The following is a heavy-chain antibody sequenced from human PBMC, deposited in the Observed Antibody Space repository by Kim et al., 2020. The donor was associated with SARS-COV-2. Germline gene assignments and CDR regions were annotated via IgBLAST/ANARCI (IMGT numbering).Heavy chain of an antibody. J-gene: IGHJ2*01. CDR1: GFTFLRYC. V-gene: IGHV3-33*05. CDR3: ARDKGGYDFNWYFDL. CDR2: ISYDGSNK. Sequence: SLRLSCAASGFTFLRYCMHWVRQAPGKGLEWVAVISYDGSNKYYADSVKGRFTISRDNSKNTLYLQMNSLRAEDTAVYYCARDKGGYDFNWYFDLWGRGTLVTVSS. D-gene: IGHD5-12*01.